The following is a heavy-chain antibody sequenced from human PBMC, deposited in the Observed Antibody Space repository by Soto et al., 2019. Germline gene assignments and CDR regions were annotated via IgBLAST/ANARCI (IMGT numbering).Heavy chain of an antibody. CDR3: ARVNNYYDSSGFDAFDI. CDR1: GFTFSSYD. CDR2: IGTAGDT. Sequence: LRLSCAASGFTFSSYDMHWVRQATGKGLEWVSAIGTAGDTYYPGSVKGRFTISRENAKNSLYLQMNSLRAGDTAVYYCARVNNYYDSSGFDAFDIWGQGTMVTVSS. D-gene: IGHD3-22*01. V-gene: IGHV3-13*01. J-gene: IGHJ3*02.